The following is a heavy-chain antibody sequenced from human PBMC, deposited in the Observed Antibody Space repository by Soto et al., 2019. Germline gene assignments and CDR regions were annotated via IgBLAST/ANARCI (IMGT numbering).Heavy chain of an antibody. V-gene: IGHV3-11*01. CDR2: ISSSGSTI. Sequence: GGSLRLSCAASGFTFSDYYMSWIRQAPGKGLEWVSYISSSGSTIYYADSVKGRFTISRDNAKNSLYLQMNSLRAEDTAVYYCARAAWGCSSTSCYYFFDYWGQGTLVTVSS. D-gene: IGHD2-2*01. J-gene: IGHJ4*02. CDR3: ARAAWGCSSTSCYYFFDY. CDR1: GFTFSDYY.